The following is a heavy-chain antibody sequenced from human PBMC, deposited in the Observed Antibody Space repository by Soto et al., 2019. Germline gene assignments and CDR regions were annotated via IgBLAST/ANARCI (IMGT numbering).Heavy chain of an antibody. J-gene: IGHJ6*02. CDR2: INPSGGST. D-gene: IGHD6-19*01. CDR1: GYTFTSYY. CDR3: ARDQGVAGTSDYDYGMDV. Sequence: QVQLVQSGAEVKKPGASVKVSCKASGYTFTSYYMHWVRQAPGQGLEWMGIINPSGGSTSYAQKFQGRVTMTSDTTTSTVYMELSSLRAEDTAVYYCARDQGVAGTSDYDYGMDVWGQGTTVTGSS. V-gene: IGHV1-46*01.